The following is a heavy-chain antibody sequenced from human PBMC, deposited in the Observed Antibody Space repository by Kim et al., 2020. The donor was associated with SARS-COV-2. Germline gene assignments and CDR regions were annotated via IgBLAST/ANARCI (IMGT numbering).Heavy chain of an antibody. CDR1: GFTVSSNY. D-gene: IGHD3-3*01. CDR2: IYSGGST. J-gene: IGHJ5*02. Sequence: GGSLRLSCAASGFTVSSNYMSWVRQAPGKGLEWVSVIYSGGSTYYADSVKGRFTISRDNSKNTLYLQMNSLRAEDTAVYYCAIGPHYDFWSGYQRGHWFDPWGQGTLVTVSS. CDR3: AIGPHYDFWSGYQRGHWFDP. V-gene: IGHV3-66*01.